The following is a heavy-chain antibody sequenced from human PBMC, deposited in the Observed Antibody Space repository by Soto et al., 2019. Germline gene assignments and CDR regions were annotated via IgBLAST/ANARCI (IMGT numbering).Heavy chain of an antibody. CDR1: GGTFSSYS. CDR3: ARGAAGIAVAGPSYRFDY. Sequence: QVQLVQSGAEVKKPGSSVKVSCKASGGTFSSYSISWVRQAPGQGLEWMGRITPILGIANYAQKLQGRVTITADKSTSTAYMELSSLRSEDTAVYYCARGAAGIAVAGPSYRFDYWGQGTLVTVSS. J-gene: IGHJ4*02. V-gene: IGHV1-69*02. D-gene: IGHD6-19*01. CDR2: ITPILGIA.